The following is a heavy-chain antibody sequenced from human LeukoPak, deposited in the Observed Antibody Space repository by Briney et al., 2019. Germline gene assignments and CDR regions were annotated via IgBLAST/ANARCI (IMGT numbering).Heavy chain of an antibody. CDR3: ARFDILTGFDY. D-gene: IGHD3-9*01. V-gene: IGHV4-34*01. Sequence: SETLSLTCAVYGGSFSGYYWWLIRQPPGKGLGFRGKNNHSGSTNYNPSLKSRVTISVDTSKNQFSLKLSSVTAADTAVYYCARFDILTGFDYWGQGTLVTVSS. CDR1: GGSFSGYY. CDR2: NNHSGST. J-gene: IGHJ4*02.